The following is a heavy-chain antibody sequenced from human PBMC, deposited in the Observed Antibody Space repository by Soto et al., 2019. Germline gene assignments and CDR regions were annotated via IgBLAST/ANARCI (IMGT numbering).Heavy chain of an antibody. J-gene: IGHJ4*02. V-gene: IGHV4-59*08. D-gene: IGHD3-22*01. CDR3: ARHRDDSSGYYFQDPDFDY. CDR1: GGSISSYY. Sequence: SETLSLTCTVSGGSISSYYWSWIRQPPGKGLEGIGYIYYSGSTNYNPSLKSRVTISVDTSKNQFSLKLSSVTAADTAVYYCARHRDDSSGYYFQDPDFDYWGQGTLVTVSS. CDR2: IYYSGST.